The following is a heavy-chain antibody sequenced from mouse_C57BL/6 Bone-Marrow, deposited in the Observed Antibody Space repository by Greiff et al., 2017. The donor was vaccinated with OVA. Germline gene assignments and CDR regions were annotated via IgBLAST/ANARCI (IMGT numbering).Heavy chain of an antibody. CDR2: IDPENGDT. CDR3: TGGWLLLAWFAY. CDR1: GFNIKDDY. D-gene: IGHD2-3*01. Sequence: EVQLQQSGAELVRPGASVKLSCTASGFNIKDDYMHWVKQRPEQGLEWIGWIDPENGDTEYASKFQGKATITADTSSNTAYLQLSSLTSEDTAVYYWTGGWLLLAWFAYWGQGTLVTVSA. V-gene: IGHV14-4*01. J-gene: IGHJ3*01.